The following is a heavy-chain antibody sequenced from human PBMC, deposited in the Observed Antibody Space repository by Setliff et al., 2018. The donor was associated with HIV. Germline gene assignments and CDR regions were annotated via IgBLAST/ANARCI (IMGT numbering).Heavy chain of an antibody. J-gene: IGHJ4*02. CDR3: ASGYGSGTYPGD. Sequence: SETLSLTCTVSGGSISSSNYYWGWIRQPPGKGLEWIGSIYYSGNTYYNPSLKSRVTISLDTSKNQFSLKLSSVTVADTAMYYCASGYGSGTYPGDWGQGTLVTVSS. V-gene: IGHV4-39*07. CDR1: GGSISSSNYY. D-gene: IGHD3-10*01. CDR2: IYYSGNT.